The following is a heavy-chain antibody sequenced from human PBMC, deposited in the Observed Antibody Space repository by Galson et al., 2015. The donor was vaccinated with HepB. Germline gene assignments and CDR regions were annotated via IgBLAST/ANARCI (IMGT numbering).Heavy chain of an antibody. CDR2: IKYDGSDK. D-gene: IGHD3-16*02. CDR1: GFTFSDCG. Sequence: SLRLSCAASGFTFSDCGMHWVRQAPGKGLEWVALIKYDGSDKYYAGSMKGRFTISRDNSNNMLYLHMSSLRAADTAVYYCARDRFGYLWGSRRFDFAYWGQGTLVTVSS. CDR3: ARDRFGYLWGSRRFDFAY. V-gene: IGHV3-33*05. J-gene: IGHJ4*02.